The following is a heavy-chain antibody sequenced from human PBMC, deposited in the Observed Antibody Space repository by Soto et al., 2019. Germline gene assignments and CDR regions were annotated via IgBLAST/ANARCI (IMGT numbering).Heavy chain of an antibody. D-gene: IGHD5-18*01. CDR1: GFTFSSYA. J-gene: IGHJ3*02. CDR3: VKDRLTWIQLWFADAFDI. CDR2: ISGSGGST. V-gene: IGHV3-23*01. Sequence: EVQLLESGGGLVQPGGSLRLSCAASGFTFSSYAMSCVRQARGKALEWVSAISGSGGSTYYADSVKGRFTISRDNSNNTLYLAMNSLRVEDTAIYYCVKDRLTWIQLWFADAFDIWGQGTMITVSS.